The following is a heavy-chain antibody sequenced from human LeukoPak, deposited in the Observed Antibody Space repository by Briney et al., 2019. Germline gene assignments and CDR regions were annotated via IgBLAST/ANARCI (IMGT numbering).Heavy chain of an antibody. V-gene: IGHV3-33*06. Sequence: GTSLRLSCATSGFTCSHYGMHWVRQAPGKGLEWVAVIWSDGSNRYYGDPVKGRFTISRDNFQRTVYLQMNSLRAEDTAVYYCAKDAQRGFDYSNSLDNWGQGTLVTVSS. J-gene: IGHJ4*02. CDR2: IWSDGSNR. CDR1: GFTCSHYG. CDR3: AKDAQRGFDYSNSLDN. D-gene: IGHD4-11*01.